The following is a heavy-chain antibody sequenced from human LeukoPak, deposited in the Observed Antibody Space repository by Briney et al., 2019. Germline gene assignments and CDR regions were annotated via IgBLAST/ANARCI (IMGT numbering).Heavy chain of an antibody. CDR1: GFTVSINY. CDR2: IYSGGDT. J-gene: IGHJ4*02. D-gene: IGHD3-10*01. Sequence: PGGSLRLSCAASGFTVSINYMSWVRQSPGKGLEWVSIIYSGGDTYYADSVKGRFTISRDNSKNTLYLHMNSLRAEDTAVYFCARAYYYASEKYFFDYWGQGTLVTVSS. V-gene: IGHV3-53*01. CDR3: ARAYYYASEKYFFDY.